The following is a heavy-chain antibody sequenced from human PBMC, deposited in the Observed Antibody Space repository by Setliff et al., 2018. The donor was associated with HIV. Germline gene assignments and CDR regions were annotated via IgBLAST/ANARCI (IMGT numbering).Heavy chain of an antibody. J-gene: IGHJ6*03. Sequence: SETLSLTCTVSGGSISCNSYYWGWIRQPPGKGLEWIGSIYYSGGTYYNPSLKSRVTISVDTSKNQFSLQLSSVTAADTAVYYCGSIMVGGAMSYSYYYRDVWGKGTTVTVSS. D-gene: IGHD3-16*01. V-gene: IGHV4-39*01. CDR3: GSIMVGGAMSYSYYYRDV. CDR1: GGSISCNSYY. CDR2: IYYSGGT.